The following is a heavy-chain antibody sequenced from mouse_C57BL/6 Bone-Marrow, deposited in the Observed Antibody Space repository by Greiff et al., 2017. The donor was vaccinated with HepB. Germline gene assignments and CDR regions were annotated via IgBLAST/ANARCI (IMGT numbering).Heavy chain of an antibody. CDR2: INPNYGTT. Sequence: EVKLMESGPELVKPGASVKISCKASGYSFTDYNMNWVKQSNGKSLEWIGVINPNYGTTSYNQKFKGKATLTVDQSSSTAYMQLNSLTSEDSAVYYCARSGDGYYEWFAYWGQGTLVTVSA. V-gene: IGHV1-39*01. CDR1: GYSFTDYN. J-gene: IGHJ3*01. D-gene: IGHD2-3*01. CDR3: ARSGDGYYEWFAY.